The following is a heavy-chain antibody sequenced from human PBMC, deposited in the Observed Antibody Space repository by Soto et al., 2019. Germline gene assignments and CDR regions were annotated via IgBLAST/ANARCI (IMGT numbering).Heavy chain of an antibody. V-gene: IGHV4-34*01. D-gene: IGHD3-3*01. CDR2: INHSGST. CDR3: ARHHPGYYDFWSGSYYFDY. CDR1: GGSFSGYY. Sequence: PSETLSLTCAVYGGSFSGYYWSWIRQPPGKGLEWIGEINHSGSTNYNPSLKSRVTTSVDTSKNQFSLKLSSVTAADTAVYYCARHHPGYYDFWSGSYYFDYWGQGTLVTVSS. J-gene: IGHJ4*02.